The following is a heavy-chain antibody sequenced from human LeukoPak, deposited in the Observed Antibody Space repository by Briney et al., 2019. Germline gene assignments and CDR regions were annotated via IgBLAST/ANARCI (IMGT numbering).Heavy chain of an antibody. D-gene: IGHD3-9*01. CDR2: FDPEDGET. J-gene: IGHJ4*02. CDR3: ATSDILTGHTVDY. V-gene: IGHV1-24*01. Sequence: GASVKVSCKVSGYTLTELSMHWVRQAPGKGLEWMGGFDPEDGETIYAQKFQGRVTMTEDTSTDTAYMELSSLRSGDTAVYYCATSDILTGHTVDYWGQGTLVTVSS. CDR1: GYTLTELS.